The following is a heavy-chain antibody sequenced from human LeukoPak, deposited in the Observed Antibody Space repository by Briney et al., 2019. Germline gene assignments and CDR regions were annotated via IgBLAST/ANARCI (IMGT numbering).Heavy chain of an antibody. CDR1: GFTFSSYA. J-gene: IGHJ4*02. D-gene: IGHD5-12*01. V-gene: IGHV3-30*04. CDR3: AGDPVATITYFDF. CDR2: ISYDGSNK. Sequence: PGGSLRLSCAASGFTFSSYAMHWVRQAPGKGLEWVAVISYDGSNKYYADSVRGRFTISRDNSKNTLYLQMNSLRAEDTAVYYCAGDPVATITYFDFWGQGTLVTVSS.